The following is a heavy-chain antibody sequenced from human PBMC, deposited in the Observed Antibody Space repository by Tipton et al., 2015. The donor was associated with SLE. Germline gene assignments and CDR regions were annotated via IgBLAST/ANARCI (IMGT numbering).Heavy chain of an antibody. CDR3: ASPRGELGAFDI. D-gene: IGHD1-26*01. J-gene: IGHJ3*02. CDR1: GGSISSGDYY. V-gene: IGHV4-61*08. CDR2: IYYSGST. Sequence: TLSLTCTVSGGSISSGDYYWSWIRQPPGKGLEWIGYIYYSGSTNYNPSLKSRVTISVDTSKNQFSLKLSSVTAADTAVYYCASPRGELGAFDIWGQGTMVTVSS.